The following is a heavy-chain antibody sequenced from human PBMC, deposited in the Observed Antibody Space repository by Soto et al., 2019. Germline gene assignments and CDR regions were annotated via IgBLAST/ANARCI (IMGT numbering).Heavy chain of an antibody. CDR3: AKDSMYAYDI. Sequence: ASVKVSCKASGYTFTGYYMHWVRQAPGQGLEWMGWINPNSGGTNYAQKFQGRVTMTRDTSISTGSMEPSRLSSDDTAVYYFAKDSMYAYDIWGQGTMVTVSS. J-gene: IGHJ3*02. V-gene: IGHV1-2*02. CDR2: INPNSGGT. CDR1: GYTFTGYY. D-gene: IGHD3-3*02.